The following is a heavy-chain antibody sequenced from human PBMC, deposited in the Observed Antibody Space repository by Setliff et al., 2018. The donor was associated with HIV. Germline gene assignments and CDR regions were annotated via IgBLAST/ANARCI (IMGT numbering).Heavy chain of an antibody. CDR1: GFTFSDYN. Sequence: GGSLRLSCAASGFTFSDYNMRWVRQAPGKGLEWVSSISKNGENRDYADSVQGRFTISRDNSKNTLYLQMDSLRAKDTAVYFCAEGYQFSDYWGRGTLVTVSS. V-gene: IGHV3-23*01. D-gene: IGHD2-2*01. J-gene: IGHJ4*02. CDR3: AEGYQFSDY. CDR2: ISKNGENR.